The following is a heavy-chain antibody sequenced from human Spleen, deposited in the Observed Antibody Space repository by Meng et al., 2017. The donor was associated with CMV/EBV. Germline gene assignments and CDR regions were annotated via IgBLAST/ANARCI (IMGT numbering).Heavy chain of an antibody. CDR3: ARDNNWGPDY. D-gene: IGHD7-27*01. CDR2: IHPHRGDT. V-gene: IGHV1-2*02. Sequence: ASVKVSCKASGYTFTDNYIHWVRQAPGQGLEWMGWIHPHRGDTNYAQQFQGRVTLTRDTSINTGYMELTRLTSDDTAVYYCARDNNWGPDYWGQGTLVTVSS. J-gene: IGHJ4*02. CDR1: GYTFTDNY.